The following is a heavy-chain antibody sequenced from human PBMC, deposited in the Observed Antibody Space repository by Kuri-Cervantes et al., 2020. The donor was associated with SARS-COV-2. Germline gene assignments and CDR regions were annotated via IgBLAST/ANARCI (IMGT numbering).Heavy chain of an antibody. J-gene: IGHJ6*02. CDR2: IIPIFGTA. CDR3: ASDTDYDFWSDDYYGMDV. Sequence: SVKVSCRASGGTFSSYAISWVRQAPGQGLEWMGGIIPIFGTANYAQKFQGRVTITADESTSTAYMELSSLRSEDTAVYYCASDTDYDFWSDDYYGMDVWGQGTTVTVSS. V-gene: IGHV1-69*13. D-gene: IGHD3-3*01. CDR1: GGTFSSYA.